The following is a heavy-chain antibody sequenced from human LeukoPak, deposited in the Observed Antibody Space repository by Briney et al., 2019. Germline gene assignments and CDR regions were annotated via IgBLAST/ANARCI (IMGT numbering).Heavy chain of an antibody. D-gene: IGHD5-18*01. Sequence: GGSLRLSCAASGFTFSSYWMSWVRQAPGKGLEWVANIKQDGSEKYYVDSVKGRFTISRDNAKNTLYLQMNSLIAEDTAVYYCARAVGDTVMVTSYWGQGTLVTVSS. CDR1: GFTFSSYW. CDR3: ARAVGDTVMVTSY. J-gene: IGHJ4*02. V-gene: IGHV3-7*01. CDR2: IKQDGSEK.